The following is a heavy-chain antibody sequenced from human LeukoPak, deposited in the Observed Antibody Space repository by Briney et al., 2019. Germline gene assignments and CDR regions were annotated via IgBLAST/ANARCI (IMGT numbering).Heavy chain of an antibody. Sequence: SETLSLTCAVYGGSFSGYYWSWIRQPPGKGLEWIGEINHSGSTNYNPSLKSRVTISVDTSKNQFSLKLSSVTAADTAVYYCARGRVLNVLVSNYYGSGRVYNWFDPWGQGTLVTVSS. CDR2: INHSGST. V-gene: IGHV4-34*01. CDR3: ARGRVLNVLVSNYYGSGRVYNWFDP. CDR1: GGSFSGYY. D-gene: IGHD3-10*01. J-gene: IGHJ5*02.